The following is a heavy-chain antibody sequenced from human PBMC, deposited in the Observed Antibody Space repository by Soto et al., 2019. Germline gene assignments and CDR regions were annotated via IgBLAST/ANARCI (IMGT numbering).Heavy chain of an antibody. Sequence: SGPTLVNPTQTLTLTCTFSGFSLSTSGMCVSWIRQPPGKALEWLARSDWDDDKYYSTSLKTRLTISKDTSKNQVVLTMTNMDPVDTATYYCARIIYDSSGYYYYFDYWGQGTLVTVSS. V-gene: IGHV2-70*11. J-gene: IGHJ4*02. CDR2: SDWDDDK. CDR3: ARIIYDSSGYYYYFDY. D-gene: IGHD3-22*01. CDR1: GFSLSTSGMC.